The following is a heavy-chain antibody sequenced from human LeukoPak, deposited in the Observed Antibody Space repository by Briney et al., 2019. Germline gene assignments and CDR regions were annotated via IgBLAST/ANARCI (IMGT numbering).Heavy chain of an antibody. V-gene: IGHV3-23*01. CDR1: GFTFSSYA. J-gene: IGHJ4*02. CDR3: AKGTKPVMTIPDY. D-gene: IGHD1/OR15-1a*01. CDR2: ISGDGGST. Sequence: GGSLRLSCAASGFTFSSYAMNWVRQAPGKGLEWVSAISGDGGSTYYIDSVKGRFTISRDNSKNTVYLEMSSLRAEDTAVYYCAKGTKPVMTIPDYWGQGILVTVSS.